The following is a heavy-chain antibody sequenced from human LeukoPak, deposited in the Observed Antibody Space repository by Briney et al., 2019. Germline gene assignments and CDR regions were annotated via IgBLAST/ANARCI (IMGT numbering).Heavy chain of an antibody. D-gene: IGHD3-22*01. V-gene: IGHV3-23*01. CDR1: GFTFSSYA. Sequence: GGSLRLSCAASGFTFSSYAMSWVRQAPGKGLEWVSAISGSGGSTYYADSVKGRFTISRDNSKNTLYLQMNSLRAEDTAVYYCASWYYYDSSGYYHWGQGTLVTVSS. CDR2: ISGSGGST. J-gene: IGHJ5*02. CDR3: ASWYYYDSSGYYH.